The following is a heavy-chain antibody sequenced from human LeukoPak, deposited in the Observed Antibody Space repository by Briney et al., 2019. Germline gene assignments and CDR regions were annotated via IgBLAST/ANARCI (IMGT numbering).Heavy chain of an antibody. CDR2: ISSSSSYI. V-gene: IGHV3-21*01. D-gene: IGHD3-22*01. CDR3: ARAEGYYDSSGYSPGTGYFDY. Sequence: PGGSLRLSCAASGFTFSSYSMNWVRQAPGKGLEWVSSISSSSSYIYYADSVKGRFTISRDNAKNSLYLQMNSLRAEDTAVYYCARAEGYYDSSGYSPGTGYFDYWGQGTLVTVSS. CDR1: GFTFSSYS. J-gene: IGHJ4*02.